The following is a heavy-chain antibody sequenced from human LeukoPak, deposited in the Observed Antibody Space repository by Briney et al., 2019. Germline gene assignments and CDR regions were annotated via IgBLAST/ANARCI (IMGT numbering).Heavy chain of an antibody. V-gene: IGHV4-61*02. CDR1: GGSISSSSYY. D-gene: IGHD3-10*01. J-gene: IGHJ6*03. CDR2: IYTSGST. Sequence: SETLSLTCTVSGGSISSSSYYWGWIRQPPGKGLEWIGRIYTSGSTNYNPSLKSRVTISVDTSKNQFSLKLSSVTAADTAVYYCARAMGYYYMDVWGKGTTVTISS. CDR3: ARAMGYYYMDV.